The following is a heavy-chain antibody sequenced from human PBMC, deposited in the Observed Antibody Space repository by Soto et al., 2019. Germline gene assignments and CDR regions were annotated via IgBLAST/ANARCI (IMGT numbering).Heavy chain of an antibody. CDR1: GFTFSSYG. Sequence: GGSLRLSCAASGFTFSSYGMHWVRQAPGKGLEWVAVISYDGSNKYYADSVKGRFTISRDNSKNTLYLQMNSLRAEDTAVYYCAKSLPRSSSYDFWSGYFHGMDVWGQGTTVTVSS. V-gene: IGHV3-30*18. D-gene: IGHD3-3*01. CDR3: AKSLPRSSSYDFWSGYFHGMDV. J-gene: IGHJ6*02. CDR2: ISYDGSNK.